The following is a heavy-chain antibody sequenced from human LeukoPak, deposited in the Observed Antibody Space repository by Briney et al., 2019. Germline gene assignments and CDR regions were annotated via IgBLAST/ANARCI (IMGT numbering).Heavy chain of an antibody. Sequence: SETLSPTCTVSGGSISSYYWSWIRQPAGKGLEWIGRIYSSGSTNYNPSLKSRVTISVDKSKNQFSLKLSSVTAADTAVYYCARGSNWAFDYWGQGILVTVSS. D-gene: IGHD6-13*01. J-gene: IGHJ4*02. V-gene: IGHV4-4*07. CDR1: GGSISSYY. CDR3: ARGSNWAFDY. CDR2: IYSSGST.